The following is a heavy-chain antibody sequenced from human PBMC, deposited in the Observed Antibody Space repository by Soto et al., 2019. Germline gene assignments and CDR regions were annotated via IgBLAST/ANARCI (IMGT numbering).Heavy chain of an antibody. V-gene: IGHV3-33*08. CDR3: ARADCTGAYCYSWPFNYGVDV. D-gene: IGHD2-15*01. CDR2: IWYDGSNK. Sequence: PGGSLRLSCKTSGFTFNTYGMHWVRQAPGKGLEWVAIIWYDGSNKYYADSVKGRFTISRDNSRNTLYLLMNSLRAEDTALYYCARADCTGAYCYSWPFNYGVDVWGQGTTVTVSS. J-gene: IGHJ6*02. CDR1: GFTFNTYG.